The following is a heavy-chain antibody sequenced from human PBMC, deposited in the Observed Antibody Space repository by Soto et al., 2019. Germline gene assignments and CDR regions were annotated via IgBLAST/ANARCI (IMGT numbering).Heavy chain of an antibody. J-gene: IGHJ6*02. Sequence: QVQLVESGGGVVQPGRSLRLSCAASGFTFSSYGMHWVRQAPGKGLEWGAVISYDGSNKYYADSVKGRFTISRDNSKNTLYLQMNSLRAEDTAVYYCAKIQYSSSWYYYGMDVWGQGTTVTVSS. D-gene: IGHD6-13*01. CDR3: AKIQYSSSWYYYGMDV. V-gene: IGHV3-30*18. CDR1: GFTFSSYG. CDR2: ISYDGSNK.